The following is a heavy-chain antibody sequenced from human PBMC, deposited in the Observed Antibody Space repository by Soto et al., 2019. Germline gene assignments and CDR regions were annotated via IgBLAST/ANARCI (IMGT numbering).Heavy chain of an antibody. Sequence: QVQLVESGGGVVQPGRSLRLSCAASGFTFSSYAMHWVRQAPGKGLEWVAVISYDGSNKYYADSVKGRFTISRDNSKNTLYLQMNSLRAEDTAVYYCARAGNWNYALYYYYGMDVWGQGTTVTVSS. J-gene: IGHJ6*02. CDR2: ISYDGSNK. V-gene: IGHV3-30-3*01. CDR3: ARAGNWNYALYYYYGMDV. D-gene: IGHD1-7*01. CDR1: GFTFSSYA.